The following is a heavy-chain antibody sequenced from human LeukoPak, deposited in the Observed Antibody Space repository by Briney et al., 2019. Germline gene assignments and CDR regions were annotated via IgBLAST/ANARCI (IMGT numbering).Heavy chain of an antibody. Sequence: GGSPRLSCAASGFTFSSYWMTWVRQAPGKGLEWVANIKQDESEKYYVDSVKGRFTISRDNAKSSLYLQMNSLRTEDTAVYYCARVLVYSYGSGYNMDVWGKGTTVTVSS. D-gene: IGHD5-18*01. CDR3: ARVLVYSYGSGYNMDV. CDR2: IKQDESEK. J-gene: IGHJ6*03. V-gene: IGHV3-7*01. CDR1: GFTFSSYW.